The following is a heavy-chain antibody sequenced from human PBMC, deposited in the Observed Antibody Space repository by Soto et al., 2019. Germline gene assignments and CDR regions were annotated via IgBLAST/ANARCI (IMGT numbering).Heavy chain of an antibody. CDR3: VKERYAQLWLEDYGMDV. CDR2: ISYDGTDK. Sequence: QVQLVESGGGVVQPGRSLRLSCAASGFTFSSYGIHWVRQAPGKGLEWVALISYDGTDKYYADSVKGRITISRDNSKNTLYLQMSSLGPEDTAVYYCVKERYAQLWLEDYGMDVWGQGTTVTV. V-gene: IGHV3-30*18. D-gene: IGHD5-18*01. J-gene: IGHJ6*02. CDR1: GFTFSSYG.